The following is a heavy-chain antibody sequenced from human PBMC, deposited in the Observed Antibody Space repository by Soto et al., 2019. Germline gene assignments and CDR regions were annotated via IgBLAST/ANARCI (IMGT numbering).Heavy chain of an antibody. D-gene: IGHD3-22*01. CDR3: ARGGYYYDSSGYYRRGARASEYFQH. CDR1: GGTFSSYA. Sequence: QVQLVQSGAEVKKPGSSVKVSCKASGGTFSSYAISWVRQAPGQGLEWMGVIIPIFGTANYAQKFQGRVTITADESTSTAYMELSSLRSEDTAVYYCARGGYYYDSSGYYRRGARASEYFQHWGQGTLVTVSS. CDR2: IIPIFGTA. J-gene: IGHJ1*01. V-gene: IGHV1-69*01.